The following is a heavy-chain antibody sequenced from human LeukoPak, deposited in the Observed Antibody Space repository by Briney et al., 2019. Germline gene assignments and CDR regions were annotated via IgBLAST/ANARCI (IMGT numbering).Heavy chain of an antibody. CDR2: VNSEGSST. D-gene: IGHD6-19*01. Sequence: PGGSLRLSCAASGFTFSRYWMHWVRQAPGKGLVWVSRVNSEGSSTTYADSVKGRFTISRDNAKNTLYLQMNSLRAEDTAVYYCASLFLCYGCSSSSDSLDIWGQGAMVTVSS. V-gene: IGHV3-74*01. CDR3: ASLFLCYGCSSSSDSLDI. J-gene: IGHJ3*02. CDR1: GFTFSRYW.